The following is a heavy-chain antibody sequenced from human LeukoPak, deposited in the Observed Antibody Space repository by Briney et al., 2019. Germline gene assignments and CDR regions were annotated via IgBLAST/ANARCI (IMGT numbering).Heavy chain of an antibody. D-gene: IGHD5-24*01. J-gene: IGHJ4*02. V-gene: IGHV4-39*01. CDR3: ARGGRDGYNDFDY. CDR2: IYYGGST. Sequence: SETLSLTCTVSGGSISSSSYYWGWIRQPPGKGLEWIGSIYYGGSTYYNPSLKSRVTISVDTSKNQFSLKLSSVTDADTAVYYCARGGRDGYNDFDYWGQGTLVTVSS. CDR1: GGSISSSSYY.